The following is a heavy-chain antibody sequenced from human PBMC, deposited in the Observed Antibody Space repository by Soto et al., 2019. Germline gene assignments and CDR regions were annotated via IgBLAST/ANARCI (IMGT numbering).Heavy chain of an antibody. CDR3: ARSLAVPRGQSDV. J-gene: IGHJ6*01. CDR1: GGSISGSY. CDR2: VYYTGST. Sequence: PSETLSLTCSVSGGSISGSYWSWIRQSPGKGLEWLGYVYYTGSTNYSPSLRSRVSISVDTSKNEFSLRLSSVTAAYTAVYFCARSLAVPRGQSDV. D-gene: IGHD3-10*01. V-gene: IGHV4-59*01.